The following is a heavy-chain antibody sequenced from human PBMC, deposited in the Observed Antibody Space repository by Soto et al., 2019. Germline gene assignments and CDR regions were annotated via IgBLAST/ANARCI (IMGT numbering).Heavy chain of an antibody. Sequence: PGGSLRLSCAASGFTFSNAWINWVRQAPGKGLEWVGRIKSKTDGGTTDFAAPVKGRFAISRDDSKDMVYLQMNSLKTEDTGICDCTSDSCSTMIVVRFDYWSHGTLVTVSS. CDR3: TSDSCSTMIVVRFDY. J-gene: IGHJ4*01. D-gene: IGHD3-22*01. V-gene: IGHV3-15*07. CDR2: IKSKTDGGTT. CDR1: GFTFSNAW.